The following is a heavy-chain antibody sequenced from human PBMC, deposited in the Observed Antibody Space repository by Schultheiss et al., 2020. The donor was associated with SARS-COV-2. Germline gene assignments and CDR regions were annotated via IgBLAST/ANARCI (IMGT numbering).Heavy chain of an antibody. Sequence: GGSLRLSCAASGFTFSSYAMHWVRQAPGKGLVWVSAISGSGGSTYYADSVKGRFTISRDNSKNTLYLQMNSLRAEDTAVYYCAKILWGIVVVPAVDNPWGQGTLVTVSS. CDR3: AKILWGIVVVPAVDNP. D-gene: IGHD2-2*01. CDR1: GFTFSSYA. V-gene: IGHV3-23*01. CDR2: ISGSGGST. J-gene: IGHJ5*02.